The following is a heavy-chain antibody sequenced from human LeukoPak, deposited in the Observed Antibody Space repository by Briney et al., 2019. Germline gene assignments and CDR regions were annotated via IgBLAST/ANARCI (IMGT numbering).Heavy chain of an antibody. CDR3: ARDGPPSGSSYYYYGMDV. Sequence: ASVKVSCKASGYTFTSYGISWVRQAPGQGLEWMGWISAYNGNTNYAKKLQGRVTMTTDTSTSTAYMELRSLRSDDTAVYYCARDGPPSGSSYYYYGMDVWGQGTTVTVSS. J-gene: IGHJ6*02. V-gene: IGHV1-18*01. D-gene: IGHD3-10*01. CDR1: GYTFTSYG. CDR2: ISAYNGNT.